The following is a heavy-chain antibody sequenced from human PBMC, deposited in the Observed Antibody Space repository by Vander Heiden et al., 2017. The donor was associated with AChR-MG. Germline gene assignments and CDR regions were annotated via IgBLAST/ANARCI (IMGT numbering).Heavy chain of an antibody. CDR2: SSTSSGTI. CDR3: ARDPCPTYGPQGGGSWFDP. J-gene: IGHJ5*02. D-gene: IGHD2-15*01. V-gene: IGHV3-48*02. Sequence: EVQLLESAGGLVPPGVSVPLSCPASGFPFSPSSTNWVRQAPGKGLEWVAYSSTSSGTIYYAEYVKGRVNSSRDNAKYSLYLQMNSLRDEDKRVYYGARDPCPTYGPQGGGSWFDPWGQGNLVTVSS. CDR1: GFPFSPSS.